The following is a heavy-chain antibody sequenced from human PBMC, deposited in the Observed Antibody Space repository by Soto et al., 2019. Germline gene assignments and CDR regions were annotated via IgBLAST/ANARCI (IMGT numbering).Heavy chain of an antibody. Sequence: SETLSLTCTVSGGSISNYYWNWIRQSPGKGLEWIGYIYSSGSTHYNPSLQNRVTISIDTSKNQVSLKVNSVTAADTAVYYCARAYGDYVFDYWGQGTLVTVSS. V-gene: IGHV4-59*01. CDR3: ARAYGDYVFDY. CDR2: IYSSGST. J-gene: IGHJ4*02. CDR1: GGSISNYY. D-gene: IGHD4-17*01.